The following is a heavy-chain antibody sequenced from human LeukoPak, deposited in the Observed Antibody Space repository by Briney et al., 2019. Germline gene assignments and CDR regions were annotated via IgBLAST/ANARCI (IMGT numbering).Heavy chain of an antibody. CDR2: IIPIFGTA. CDR1: GGTFSSYA. CDR3: ARGSIAARVSFDY. Sequence: SVKVSCKASGGTFSSYAISWVRQDPGQGLEWMGRIIPIFGTANYAQKFQGRVTITTDESTSTAYMELSSLRSEDTAVYYCARGSIAARVSFDYWGQGTLVTVSS. V-gene: IGHV1-69*05. J-gene: IGHJ4*02. D-gene: IGHD6-6*01.